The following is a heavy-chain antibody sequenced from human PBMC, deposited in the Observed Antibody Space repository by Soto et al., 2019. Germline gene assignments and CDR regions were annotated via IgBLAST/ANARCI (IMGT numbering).Heavy chain of an antibody. CDR1: GSIFIGYG. CDR2: IKSNTDGGTT. Sequence: PGGSLRLSCVVPGSIFIGYGMHWVRQAPGKGLEWVGRIKSNTDGGTTDYAAPVKGRFTISRDDSKNTLYLQMNSLKTEDTAVYYCTTDRYSSSSLFDYWGQGTLVTVSS. D-gene: IGHD6-6*01. J-gene: IGHJ4*02. V-gene: IGHV3-15*07. CDR3: TTDRYSSSSLFDY.